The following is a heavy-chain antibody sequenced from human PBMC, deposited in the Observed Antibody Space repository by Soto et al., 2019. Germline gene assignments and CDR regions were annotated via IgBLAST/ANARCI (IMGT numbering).Heavy chain of an antibody. CDR3: ARQGDFYDSSGYSIFDY. CDR2: INHSRNT. CDR1: GGSFSGYY. D-gene: IGHD3-22*01. Sequence: SETLSLTCAVYGGSFSGYYWSWIRQPPGKGLEWIGEINHSRNTNYNPSLKSRVTISVDTSMNQLSLRLSSVTAADTAVYYCARQGDFYDSSGYSIFDYWGQGTQVTASS. V-gene: IGHV4-34*01. J-gene: IGHJ4*02.